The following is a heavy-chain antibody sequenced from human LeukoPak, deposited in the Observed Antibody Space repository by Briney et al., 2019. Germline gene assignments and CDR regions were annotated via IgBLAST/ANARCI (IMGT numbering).Heavy chain of an antibody. Sequence: GGSLRLSCVGSGFTSRSHAMSWVRQAPEKGLEFVSGIYENGGTTYYADSVKGRFTISRDNSKNTLYLQMNSLRAEDTAVYYCAKDRRAAGAIAVAGTNYFDYWGQGTLVTVSS. D-gene: IGHD6-19*01. CDR3: AKDRRAAGAIAVAGTNYFDY. CDR2: IYENGGTT. V-gene: IGHV3-23*01. J-gene: IGHJ4*02. CDR1: GFTSRSHA.